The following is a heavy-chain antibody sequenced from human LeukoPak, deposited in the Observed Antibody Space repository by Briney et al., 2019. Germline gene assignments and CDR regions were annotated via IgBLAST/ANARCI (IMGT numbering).Heavy chain of an antibody. D-gene: IGHD3-22*01. Sequence: PGGSLRLSCEGSGFSFSSYWMTWVRQLPGKGPEWVANIKQDGGEKYYVDSVKGRFTISRDNAKNSLFLQMNSLRAEDTAVYYCARGASYYDSSGYNYWGQGTLVTVSS. CDR1: GFSFSSYW. CDR2: IKQDGGEK. V-gene: IGHV3-7*01. J-gene: IGHJ4*02. CDR3: ARGASYYDSSGYNY.